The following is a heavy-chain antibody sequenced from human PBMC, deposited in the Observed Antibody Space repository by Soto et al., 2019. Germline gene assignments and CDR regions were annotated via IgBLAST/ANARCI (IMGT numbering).Heavy chain of an antibody. CDR3: ARDQGYWNYEDGYYYYYGMDV. J-gene: IGHJ6*02. D-gene: IGHD1-7*01. V-gene: IGHV6-1*01. CDR1: GDSVSSNSAA. Sequence: PSQTLSLTCAISGDSVSSNSAAWNWIRQSPSRGLEWLGRTYYRSKWYNDYAVSVKSRITINPDTSKNQFPLQLNSVTPEDTAVYYCARDQGYWNYEDGYYYYYGMDVWGQGTTVTVSS. CDR2: TYYRSKWYN.